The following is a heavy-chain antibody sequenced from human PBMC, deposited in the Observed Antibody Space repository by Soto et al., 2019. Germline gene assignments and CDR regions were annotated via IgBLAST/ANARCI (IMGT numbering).Heavy chain of an antibody. CDR2: IYPSDSDT. Sequence: GESLKISCKASGYSFAGYWIAWVRQMPGKGLELMGIIYPSDSDTRYRPSFQGQVTISADKSISSAYLQWSSLRASDTAMYYCARGGVSTRTFDYWGQGTPVTVSS. CDR3: ARGGVSTRTFDY. D-gene: IGHD3-3*01. V-gene: IGHV5-51*01. J-gene: IGHJ4*02. CDR1: GYSFAGYW.